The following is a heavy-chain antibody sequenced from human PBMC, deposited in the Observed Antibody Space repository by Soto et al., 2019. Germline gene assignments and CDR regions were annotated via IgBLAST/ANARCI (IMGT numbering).Heavy chain of an antibody. J-gene: IGHJ4*02. Sequence: ASVKVSCKASEYTFTAYYLHWMRQAPGQGLEWMGWINPKNDDTNYAQKFHGSVTLTRDTSIMTAYMELSGLRSDDTAIYYCARGRLDFDGRGYYHFDSWGQGTLVTVSS. CDR1: EYTFTAYY. CDR3: ARGRLDFDGRGYYHFDS. D-gene: IGHD3-22*01. CDR2: INPKNDDT. V-gene: IGHV1-2*02.